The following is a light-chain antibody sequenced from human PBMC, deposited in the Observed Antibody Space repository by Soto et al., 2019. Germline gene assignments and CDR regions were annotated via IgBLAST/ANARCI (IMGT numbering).Light chain of an antibody. V-gene: IGKV3-11*01. CDR2: DAS. CDR1: QSVSSTY. Sequence: EIVLTQSPGTLSLSPGERATLSCRASQSVSSTYLIWYQQKPGQAPRLLIYDASNRATGIPARFSGSGSGTDFTLTISSLEPEDFAVYYCQQRSNWPTFGQGTRLEI. CDR3: QQRSNWPT. J-gene: IGKJ5*01.